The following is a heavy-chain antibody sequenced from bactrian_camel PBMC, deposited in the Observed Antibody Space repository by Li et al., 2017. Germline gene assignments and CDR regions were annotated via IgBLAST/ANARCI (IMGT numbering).Heavy chain of an antibody. CDR3: AVRLGGGRVGCTSGRYRDADFGR. J-gene: IGHJ4*01. CDR1: LSPSVPTDYV. V-gene: IGHV3S53*01. CDR2: VDTDDDI. D-gene: IGHD4*01. Sequence: HVQLVESGGGSVRAGGSLKLSCAFSLSPSVPTDYVLGWFRQPLGKEREAVAAVDTDDDIKYADFVKGRFTISKDSAKNTLNLQMHSLKPEDTAMYYCAVRLGGGRVGCTSGRYRDADFGRWGQGTQVTVS.